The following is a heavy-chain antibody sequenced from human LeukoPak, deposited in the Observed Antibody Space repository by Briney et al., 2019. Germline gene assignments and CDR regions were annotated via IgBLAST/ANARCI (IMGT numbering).Heavy chain of an antibody. CDR1: GFTFSTYW. Sequence: GGSLRLSCVASGFTFSTYWMHWVRQAPGKGLLWVSRLSGDGSSTKYADSLRGRFTISRDNAKNTLYLQMSSLRAEDTAVYYCARGSGWYRFDSWGQGTLVTVSS. D-gene: IGHD6-19*01. CDR2: LSGDGSST. CDR3: ARGSGWYRFDS. V-gene: IGHV3-74*03. J-gene: IGHJ4*02.